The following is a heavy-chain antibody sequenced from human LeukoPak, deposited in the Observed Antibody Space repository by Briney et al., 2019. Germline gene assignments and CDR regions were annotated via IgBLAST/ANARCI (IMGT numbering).Heavy chain of an antibody. CDR3: AKTRGYSSGWYYFDY. D-gene: IGHD6-19*01. CDR2: ISYDGSNK. V-gene: IGHV3-30*18. Sequence: PGRSLRLSCAASGFTFSSYGTDWVRQAPGKGLEWVAVISYDGSNKYYADSVKGRFTISRDNSKNTLYLQMNSLRAEDTAVYYCAKTRGYSSGWYYFDYWGQGTLVTVSS. CDR1: GFTFSSYG. J-gene: IGHJ4*02.